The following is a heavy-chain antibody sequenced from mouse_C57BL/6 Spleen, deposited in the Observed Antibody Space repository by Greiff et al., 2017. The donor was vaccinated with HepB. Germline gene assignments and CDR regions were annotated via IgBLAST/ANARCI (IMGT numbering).Heavy chain of an antibody. CDR1: GYTFTDYN. CDR3: APYSNYVDYFDY. CDR2: INPNNGGT. Sequence: VQLQQSGPELVKPGASVKMSCKASGYTFTDYNMHWVKQSHGKSLEWIGYINPNNGGTSYNQKFKGKATLTVNKSSSTAYMELRSLTSEDSAVYYCAPYSNYVDYFDYWGQGTTLTVSS. J-gene: IGHJ2*01. V-gene: IGHV1-22*01. D-gene: IGHD2-5*01.